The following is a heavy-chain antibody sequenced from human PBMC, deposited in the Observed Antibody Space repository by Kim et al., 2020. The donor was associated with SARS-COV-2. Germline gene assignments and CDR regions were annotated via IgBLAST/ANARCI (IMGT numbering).Heavy chain of an antibody. Sequence: KGRFTISRDNSKNALYLQMNSLRAEDTAVYYCAKDSGEGSYYDSSGYGAYWGQGTLVTVSS. D-gene: IGHD3-22*01. V-gene: IGHV3-30*02. J-gene: IGHJ4*02. CDR3: AKDSGEGSYYDSSGYGAY.